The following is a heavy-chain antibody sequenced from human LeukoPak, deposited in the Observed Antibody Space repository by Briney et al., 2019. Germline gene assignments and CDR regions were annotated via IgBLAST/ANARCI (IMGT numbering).Heavy chain of an antibody. CDR2: ISGIGGST. V-gene: IGHV3-23*01. CDR1: GLTFSSYA. D-gene: IGHD1-26*01. CDR3: AKDFSEWELLSSFDY. J-gene: IGHJ4*02. Sequence: GGSLRPSCAAYGLTFSSYAVSSARQPPGEGMEWVSVISGIGGSTYYADSVKGGFTISKKNSKNTLYLQRNSLRAEDTAVYNCAKDFSEWELLSSFDYWGQGTLVTVSS.